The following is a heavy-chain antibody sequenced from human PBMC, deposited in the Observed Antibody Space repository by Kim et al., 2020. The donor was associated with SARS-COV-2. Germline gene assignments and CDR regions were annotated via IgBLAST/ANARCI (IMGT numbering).Heavy chain of an antibody. CDR3: ARGLIIPAGGSGVFDI. D-gene: IGHD6-13*01. Sequence: DSVKDRFTISRDDSKNTLHLQMNSLRVEDTAAYYCARGLIIPAGGSGVFDIWGQGTMVTVSS. V-gene: IGHV3-66*01. J-gene: IGHJ3*02.